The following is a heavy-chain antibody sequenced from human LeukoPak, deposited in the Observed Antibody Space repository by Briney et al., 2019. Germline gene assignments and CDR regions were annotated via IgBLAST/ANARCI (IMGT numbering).Heavy chain of an antibody. CDR2: IYYSKNT. Sequence: SETLSLTCTVSGGSISSSSAYWGWISQHPGRGLGWLGSIYYSKNTYYNPSLKSRLTISADTSKNQYALTLGAVSATDTAVYYCVSPRGFSYGYFDYWGQGTLVTVSS. V-gene: IGHV4-39*01. J-gene: IGHJ4*02. CDR1: GGSISSSSAY. D-gene: IGHD5-18*01. CDR3: VSPRGFSYGYFDY.